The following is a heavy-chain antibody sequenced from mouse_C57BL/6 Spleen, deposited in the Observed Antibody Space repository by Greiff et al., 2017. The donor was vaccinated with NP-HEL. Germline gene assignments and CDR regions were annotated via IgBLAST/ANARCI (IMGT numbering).Heavy chain of an antibody. D-gene: IGHD2-5*01. Sequence: EVMLVESGGGLVKPGGSLKLSCAASGFTFSSYAMSWVRQTPEKRLEWVATISDGGSYTYYPDNVKGRFTISRDNAKNNLYLQMSHLKSEDTAMYYCARVTYSTYRGYFDYWGQGTTLTVSS. V-gene: IGHV5-4*03. J-gene: IGHJ2*01. CDR3: ARVTYSTYRGYFDY. CDR2: ISDGGSYT. CDR1: GFTFSSYA.